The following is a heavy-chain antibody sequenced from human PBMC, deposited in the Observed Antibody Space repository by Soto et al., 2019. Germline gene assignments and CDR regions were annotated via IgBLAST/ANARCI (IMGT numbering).Heavy chain of an antibody. CDR3: ARQVAHGYYFYGMEV. V-gene: IGHV5-51*01. CDR2: IYPGDSDT. CDR1: GYTFNTNW. D-gene: IGHD5-12*01. Sequence: GESLQISCKGSGYTFNTNWIGCVRQMPGKGLEWMGIIYPGDSDTRYSPSFQGQVTISADKSISTAYLQWSSLKASDTAMYYCARQVAHGYYFYGMEVWGEGTKVTVSS. J-gene: IGHJ6*04.